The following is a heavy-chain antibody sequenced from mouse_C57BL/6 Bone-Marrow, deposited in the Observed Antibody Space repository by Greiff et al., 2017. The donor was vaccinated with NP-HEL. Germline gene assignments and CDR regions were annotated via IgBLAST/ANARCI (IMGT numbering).Heavy chain of an antibody. V-gene: IGHV1-64*01. CDR2: IHPNSGST. CDR3: ARSNYGSSYVGLYYFDY. D-gene: IGHD1-1*01. J-gene: IGHJ2*01. Sequence: QVQLQQSGAELARPGASVKLSCKASGYTFTSYWMHWVKQRPGQGLEWIGMIHPNSGSTNYNEKFKSKATLTVDKSSSTAYMQLSSLTSEDSAVYYCARSNYGSSYVGLYYFDYWGQGTTLTVSS. CDR1: GYTFTSYW.